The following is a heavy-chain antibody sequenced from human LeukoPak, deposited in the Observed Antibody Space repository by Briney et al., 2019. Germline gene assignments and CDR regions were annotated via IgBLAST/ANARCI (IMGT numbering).Heavy chain of an antibody. J-gene: IGHJ4*02. CDR2: INPDNGGT. CDR3: ARVVDSSSRYYFDY. CDR1: GYTFTGYY. V-gene: IGHV1-2*02. D-gene: IGHD6-13*01. Sequence: ASVKVSCKASGYTFTGYYMHWVRPAPGQGLVWMGWINPDNGGTAYAQKFQGRVTMTRDPSISTAYMELSRLRSDDTAVYYCARVVDSSSRYYFDYWGQGTLVTVSS.